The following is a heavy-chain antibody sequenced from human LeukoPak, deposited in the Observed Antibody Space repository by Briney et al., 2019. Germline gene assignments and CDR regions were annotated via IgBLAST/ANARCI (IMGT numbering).Heavy chain of an antibody. CDR1: GGSLSGYY. J-gene: IGHJ4*02. CDR2: INHSGST. Sequence: KPSETLSLTCAVYGGSLSGYYWSWIRQPPGKGLEWIGEINHSGSTNYNPSLKSRVTISVDTSKNQFSLKLSSVTAADTAVYYCARDKGHDYVWGSYRYTSHFDYWGQGTLVTVSS. V-gene: IGHV4-34*01. CDR3: ARDKGHDYVWGSYRYTSHFDY. D-gene: IGHD3-16*02.